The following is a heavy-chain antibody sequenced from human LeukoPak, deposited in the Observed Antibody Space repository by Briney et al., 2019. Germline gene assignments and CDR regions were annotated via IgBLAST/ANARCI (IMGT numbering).Heavy chain of an antibody. Sequence: SETLSLTCTVSGGSISDYYWGWIRQPPGKGLEWIGSIYYSGSTYYNPSLKSRVTISVDTSKNQFSLKLSSVTAADTAVYYCARVRSVVTAAGAFDIWGQGTMVTVSS. CDR1: GGSISDYY. J-gene: IGHJ3*02. CDR2: IYYSGST. V-gene: IGHV4-39*07. D-gene: IGHD2-21*02. CDR3: ARVRSVVTAAGAFDI.